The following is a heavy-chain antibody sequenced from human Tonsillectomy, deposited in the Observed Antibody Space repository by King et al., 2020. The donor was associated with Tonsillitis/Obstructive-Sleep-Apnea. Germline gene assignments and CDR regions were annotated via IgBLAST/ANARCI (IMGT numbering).Heavy chain of an antibody. J-gene: IGHJ4*02. V-gene: IGHV3-30*18. CDR2: ISYDGSNK. Sequence: VQLVESGGGVVQPGRSLRLSCAASGFTFSSYGMHWVRQAPGKGLEWVAVISYDGSNKYYADSVKGRFTISRDNSKNTLYLQMNSLRAEDTAVYYCAKDRGGKYYFDYCGQETLVTVAS. CDR3: AKDRGGKYYFDY. D-gene: IGHD3-16*01. CDR1: GFTFSSYG.